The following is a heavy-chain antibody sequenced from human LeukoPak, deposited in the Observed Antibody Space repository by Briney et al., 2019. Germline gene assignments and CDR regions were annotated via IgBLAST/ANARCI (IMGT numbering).Heavy chain of an antibody. CDR3: ARDKTYSSSKPRIDAFDI. Sequence: SETLSLTCTVSGGSISSGGYYWSWIRQPPGKGLERIGYIYHSGSTYYNPSLKSRVTISVDRSKNQFSLKLSSVTAADTAVYYCARDKTYSSSKPRIDAFDIWGQGTMVTVSS. CDR2: IYHSGST. J-gene: IGHJ3*02. CDR1: GGSISSGGYY. D-gene: IGHD6-6*01. V-gene: IGHV4-30-2*01.